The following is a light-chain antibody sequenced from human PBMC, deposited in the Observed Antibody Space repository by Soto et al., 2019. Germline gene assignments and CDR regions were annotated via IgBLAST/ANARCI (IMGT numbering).Light chain of an antibody. Sequence: ALTQPPSVSVAPGKTARITCGGNNIGSKSVHWYQQKPGQAPVLVIYYDSDRPSGIPERFSGSNSGNTATLTISRVEAGDEADYYCQVWDSSSDRVFGGGTKLTVL. J-gene: IGLJ2*01. CDR1: NIGSKS. CDR3: QVWDSSSDRV. V-gene: IGLV3-21*04. CDR2: YDS.